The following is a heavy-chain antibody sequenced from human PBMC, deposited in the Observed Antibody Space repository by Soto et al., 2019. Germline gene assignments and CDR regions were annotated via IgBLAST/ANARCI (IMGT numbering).Heavy chain of an antibody. CDR2: IHGSGAIT. Sequence: PGGSLRLSCSASGPTFSRFAMSWVRQAPGKGLEWVASIHGSGAITNYADSVRGRFTISRDNSKDTMYLQLNTLRVEDTAVYYCAKDKGPGSYTNWCFDVWGRGTLVTVSS. CDR1: GPTFSRFA. J-gene: IGHJ2*01. V-gene: IGHV3-23*01. CDR3: AKDKGPGSYTNWCFDV. D-gene: IGHD3-10*01.